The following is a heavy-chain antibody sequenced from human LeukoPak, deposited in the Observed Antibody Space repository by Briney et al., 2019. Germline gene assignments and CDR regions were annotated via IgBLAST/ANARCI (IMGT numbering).Heavy chain of an antibody. D-gene: IGHD3-10*01. V-gene: IGHV4-61*02. CDR1: GGSISSGSYY. CDR3: ARDQYYYGSGSHLFDY. CDR2: IYTSGST. J-gene: IGHJ4*02. Sequence: SETPSLTCTVSGGSISSGSYYWSWIRQPAGKGLEWIGRIYTSGSTNYNPSLKSRVTISVDTSKNQFSLKLSSVTAADTAVYYCARDQYYYGSGSHLFDYWGQGTLVTVSS.